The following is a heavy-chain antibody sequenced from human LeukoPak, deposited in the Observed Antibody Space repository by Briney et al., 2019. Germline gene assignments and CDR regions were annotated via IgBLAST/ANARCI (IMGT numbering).Heavy chain of an antibody. CDR3: ARIQLWLHAPGGEVDY. D-gene: IGHD5-18*01. Sequence: PGGSLRLSCAASGFTFSTYTMNWVRQAPGKGLEWVSAISGSGGSTYYADSVKGRFTISRDNSKNTLYLQMNSLRAEDTAVYYCARIQLWLHAPGGEVDYWGQGTLVTVSS. CDR2: ISGSGGST. CDR1: GFTFSTYT. V-gene: IGHV3-23*01. J-gene: IGHJ4*02.